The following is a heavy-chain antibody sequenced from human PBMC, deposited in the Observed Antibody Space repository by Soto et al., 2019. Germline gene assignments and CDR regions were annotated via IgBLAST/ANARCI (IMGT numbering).Heavy chain of an antibody. CDR3: ARGIQLWPGRPYGMDV. CDR1: GVTFSSYA. V-gene: IGHV1-69*13. J-gene: IGHJ6*02. D-gene: IGHD5-18*01. CDR2: IIPIFGTA. Sequence: SVKVSCKASGVTFSSYAISWVRQAPGQGLEWMGGIIPIFGTANYAQKFQGRVTITADESTSTAYMELSSLRSEDTAVYYCARGIQLWPGRPYGMDVWGQGTTVTVSS.